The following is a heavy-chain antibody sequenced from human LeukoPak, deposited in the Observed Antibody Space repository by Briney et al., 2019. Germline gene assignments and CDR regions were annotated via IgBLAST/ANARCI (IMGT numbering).Heavy chain of an antibody. V-gene: IGHV3-48*03. CDR3: ARVRWGGLYYFDY. CDR1: GFTFSSYE. J-gene: IGHJ4*02. D-gene: IGHD3-16*01. CDR2: ISSSGSTT. Sequence: GGSLRLSCAASGFTFSSYEMTWVRQAPGKGLEWVSYISSSGSTTRYADSVKGRFTFSRDNAKNSLYLQMNSLRAEDTAVYYCARVRWGGLYYFDYWGQGTLVTVSS.